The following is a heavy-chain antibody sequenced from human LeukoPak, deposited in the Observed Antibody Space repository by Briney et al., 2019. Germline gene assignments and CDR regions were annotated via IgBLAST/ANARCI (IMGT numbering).Heavy chain of an antibody. V-gene: IGHV3-7*01. J-gene: IGHJ4*02. CDR3: ARGWGERGKCRGGTCNNPQFDY. CDR2: IKESGSEK. D-gene: IGHD2-15*01. CDR1: GFTFDYYW. Sequence: GGSLRLSCAASGFTFDYYWMTWVRQAPGKGLEWLANIKESGSEKYYVDSVKGRFTISRDNAKNSLYLQMNSLREDTAVYYCARGWGERGKCRGGTCNNPQFDYWGRGNLVTVSS.